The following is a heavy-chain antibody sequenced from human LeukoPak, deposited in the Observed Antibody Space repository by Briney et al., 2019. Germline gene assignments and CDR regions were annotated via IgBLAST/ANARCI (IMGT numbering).Heavy chain of an antibody. V-gene: IGHV3-23*01. CDR1: VFTFSSYA. CDR2: VSGGGGST. CDR3: AKDRPTYGTGSPIDY. D-gene: IGHD3-10*01. J-gene: IGHJ4*02. Sequence: GGSLRLSCAASVFTFSSYAVNCVRQAPGKGLECVSAVSGGGGSTYYADCVKGRFTISRHSSKNTLYVNVNSRRTGYGRVYVYAKDRPTYGTGSPIDYWGQGTLVTVSS.